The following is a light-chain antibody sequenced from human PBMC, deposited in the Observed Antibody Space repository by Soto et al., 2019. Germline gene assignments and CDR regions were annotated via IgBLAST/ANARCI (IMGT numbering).Light chain of an antibody. V-gene: IGKV1-5*03. J-gene: IGKJ2*01. CDR1: QSINTW. CDR3: QQYHNFFPT. CDR2: KAS. Sequence: DIQMTQSPSTLSASVGDRVTITCRPSQSINTWLAWYQKKPGKAPKLLIQKASSLESGVPSRFSGSGSGTEFTLTITSLQPDDFATYYCQQYHNFFPTFGQGTKQEIK.